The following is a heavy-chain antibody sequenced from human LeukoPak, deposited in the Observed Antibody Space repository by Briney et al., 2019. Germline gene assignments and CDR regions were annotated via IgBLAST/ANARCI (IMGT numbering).Heavy chain of an antibody. CDR1: GGSFSGYY. J-gene: IGHJ4*02. V-gene: IGHV3-11*01. Sequence: LSLTCAVYGGSFSGYYWSWIRQAPGKGLEWVSYISSSGSTIYYADSVKGRFTISRDNAKNSLYLQMNSLRAEDTAVYYCARTGYCSSTSCYDLYYFDYWGQGTLVTVSS. D-gene: IGHD2-2*01. CDR3: ARTGYCSSTSCYDLYYFDY. CDR2: ISSSGSTI.